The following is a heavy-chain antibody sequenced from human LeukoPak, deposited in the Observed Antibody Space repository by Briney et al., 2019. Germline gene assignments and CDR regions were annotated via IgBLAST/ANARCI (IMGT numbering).Heavy chain of an antibody. J-gene: IGHJ4*02. Sequence: PSETLSLTCTVSGGSISSYYWSWIRQPPGKGLEWIGYIFYSGSTNYNPSLKGRVTISVDTSKNQFSLNLSFVTAADTAVYYCARALYYYDSSGPLPLKWGQGTLVTVSS. CDR3: ARALYYYDSSGPLPLK. D-gene: IGHD3-22*01. V-gene: IGHV4-59*01. CDR2: IFYSGST. CDR1: GGSISSYY.